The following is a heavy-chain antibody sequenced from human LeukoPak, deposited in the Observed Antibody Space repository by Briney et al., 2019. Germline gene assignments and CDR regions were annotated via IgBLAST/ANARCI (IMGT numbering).Heavy chain of an antibody. CDR2: IYYSGTT. V-gene: IGHV4-30-4*01. CDR3: TRAYWIGFHFDS. CDR1: GGSISSGDYF. Sequence: PSETLSLTCSVYGGSISSGDYFWTWIRQPPGLDLKYIGYIYYSGTTYYNPSLKSRITMSVDMSANQFSLRLTSVSAADTAVYYCTRAYWIGFHFDSWGQGILVSVSS. J-gene: IGHJ4*02. D-gene: IGHD3-3*01.